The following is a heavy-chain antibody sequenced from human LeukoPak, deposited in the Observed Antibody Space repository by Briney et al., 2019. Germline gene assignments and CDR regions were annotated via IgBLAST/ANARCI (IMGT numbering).Heavy chain of an antibody. CDR1: GFTFSSYW. CDR2: IYYSGST. J-gene: IGHJ3*02. CDR3: ARSSGWYDAFDI. Sequence: PGGSLRLSCAASGFTFSSYWMSWVRQAPGKGLEWIGYIYYSGSTNYNPSLKSRVTISVDTSKNQFSLKLSSVTAADTAVYYCARSSGWYDAFDIWGQGTMVTVSS. D-gene: IGHD6-19*01. V-gene: IGHV4-59*01.